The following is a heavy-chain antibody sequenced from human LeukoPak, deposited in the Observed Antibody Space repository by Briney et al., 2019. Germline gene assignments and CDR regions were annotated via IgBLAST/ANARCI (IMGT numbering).Heavy chain of an antibody. CDR3: ARELGYCSGASCYIKYYCMDV. CDR2: IYSGGST. J-gene: IGHJ6*02. Sequence: PGGSLRLSCAVSGFTVSSNYMSWVRQAPGKGLEWVSVIYSGGSTYYADSVKGRFTISRDTSKNTLYLQMNSLRAEDTAVYYCARELGYCSGASCYIKYYCMDVWGQGTTVTVFS. CDR1: GFTVSSNY. V-gene: IGHV3-53*01. D-gene: IGHD2-15*01.